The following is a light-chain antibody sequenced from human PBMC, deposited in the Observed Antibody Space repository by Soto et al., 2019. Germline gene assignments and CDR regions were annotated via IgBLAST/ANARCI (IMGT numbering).Light chain of an antibody. CDR1: KSVGSD. CDR3: QQYNDWPLT. Sequence: EIVMTQSPATLSVSPGERATLSCRASKSVGSDLAWYQQKPGQAPRLVIYDIFNRATGVPTRISGSGSGTEFTLPISSLQSEDFALYYCQQYNDWPLTFGQGTKVDI. CDR2: DIF. J-gene: IGKJ1*01. V-gene: IGKV3D-15*01.